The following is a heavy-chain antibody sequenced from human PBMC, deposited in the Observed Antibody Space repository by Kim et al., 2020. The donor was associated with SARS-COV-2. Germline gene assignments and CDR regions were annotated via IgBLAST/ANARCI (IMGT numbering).Heavy chain of an antibody. V-gene: IGHV3-53*01. CDR3: ARVISTGYSSSWHGWFDP. Sequence: GGSLRLSCAASGFTVSSNYMTWVRQAPGKGLEWVSVIYSGGSPYYADSVKGRFTISRDNSKNTLYLQMNSLRAEDTAVYYCARVISTGYSSSWHGWFDPWGQGTLVTVSS. J-gene: IGHJ5*02. CDR1: GFTVSSNY. D-gene: IGHD6-13*01. CDR2: IYSGGSP.